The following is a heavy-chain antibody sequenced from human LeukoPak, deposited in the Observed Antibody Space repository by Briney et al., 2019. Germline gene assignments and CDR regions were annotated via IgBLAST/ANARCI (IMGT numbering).Heavy chain of an antibody. Sequence: PSETLSLTCAVSGWSFSGYYWTWIRQTPEKGLEWIGEMNPSGSTSYNPSLKSRVTISVDTSKNQFSLKLSSVTAADTAVYYCARGRQDVTMIVVVMTAVSYYLDVWGKGTTVTVS. CDR3: ARGRQDVTMIVVVMTAVSYYLDV. V-gene: IGHV4-34*01. CDR1: GWSFSGYY. CDR2: MNPSGST. J-gene: IGHJ6*03. D-gene: IGHD3-22*01.